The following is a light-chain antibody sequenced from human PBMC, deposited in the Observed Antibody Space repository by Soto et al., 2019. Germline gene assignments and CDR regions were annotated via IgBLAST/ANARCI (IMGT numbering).Light chain of an antibody. Sequence: DFELKQSPSSLSAFVGDRVSISCRASQSISKFLSWYQQRPGTAPKLLIYAASSLESGVPSRFSGSGSGTDFTLTISSLQPEDFATYYCQQNYNTPITFGQGTDWRL. J-gene: IGKJ5*01. CDR3: QQNYNTPIT. CDR2: AAS. CDR1: QSISKF. V-gene: IGKV1-39*01.